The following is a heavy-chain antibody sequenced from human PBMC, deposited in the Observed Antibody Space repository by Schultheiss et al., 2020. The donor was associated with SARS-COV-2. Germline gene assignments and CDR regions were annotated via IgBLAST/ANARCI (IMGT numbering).Heavy chain of an antibody. V-gene: IGHV3-7*01. CDR2: IKQDGSEK. CDR3: ARIQGAGATLEFYYYYGMDV. J-gene: IGHJ6*02. D-gene: IGHD5-12*01. CDR1: GFTFSSYA. Sequence: GESLKISCAASGFTFSSYAMHWVRQAPGKGLEWVANIKQDGSEKYYVDSVKGRFTISRDNAKNTLYLQMNSLRAEDTAVYYCARIQGAGATLEFYYYYGMDVWGQGTTVTVS.